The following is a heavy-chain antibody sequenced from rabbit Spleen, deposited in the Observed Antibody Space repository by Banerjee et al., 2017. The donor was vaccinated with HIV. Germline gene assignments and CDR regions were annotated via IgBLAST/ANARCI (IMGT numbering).Heavy chain of an antibody. Sequence: QSLEESGGGLVQPGGTLTLTCNASGLDFSSYYYMCWVRQAPGPGLEWIACIYTGSSGSTYYATWAKGRFTISKTASNTVTLQMTSLTVADTATYFCARGSAAMTMLITGYYLALGGPGTRVTVS. CDR1: GLDFSSYYY. D-gene: IGHD2-1*01. V-gene: IGHV1S40*01. J-gene: IGHJ4*01. CDR2: IYTGSSGST. CDR3: ARGSAAMTMLITGYYLAL.